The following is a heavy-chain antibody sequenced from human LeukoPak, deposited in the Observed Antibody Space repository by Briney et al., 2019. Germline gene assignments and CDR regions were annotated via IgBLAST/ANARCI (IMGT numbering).Heavy chain of an antibody. V-gene: IGHV4-30-4*01. J-gene: IGHJ4*02. Sequence: SQTLSLTCTVSGGSISSGDYYWSWIRQPPGKGLEWIGYIYYSGSTYYNPSLKSRVTISVDTSKNQFSLKLSSVTAADTAVYYCARGLRGYSYGWDFDYWGQGTLVTVSS. D-gene: IGHD5-18*01. CDR3: ARGLRGYSYGWDFDY. CDR1: GGSISSGDYY. CDR2: IYYSGST.